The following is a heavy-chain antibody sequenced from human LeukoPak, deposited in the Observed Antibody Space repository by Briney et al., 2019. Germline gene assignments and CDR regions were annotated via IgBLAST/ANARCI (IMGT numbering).Heavy chain of an antibody. CDR2: IWYDGSNK. D-gene: IGHD3-22*01. V-gene: IGHV3-33*01. J-gene: IGHJ6*02. CDR3: ARDYDSSGYPYYYGMDV. Sequence: QPGGSLRLSCAASGFTFSSYGMHWVRQAPGKGLEWVAVIWYDGSNKYYADSVKGRFTISRDNSKNTLYLQMNSLRAEDTAVYYCARDYDSSGYPYYYGMDVWGQGTLVTVSS. CDR1: GFTFSSYG.